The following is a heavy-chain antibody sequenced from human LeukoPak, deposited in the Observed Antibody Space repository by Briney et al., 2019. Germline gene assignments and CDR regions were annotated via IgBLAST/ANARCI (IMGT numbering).Heavy chain of an antibody. Sequence: GGSLRLSCAASGFTFSSYGMHWVRQAPGKGLEWVAVISYDGSNKYYADSVKGRFTISRDNSKNTLYLQMNSLRAEDTAVYYCARDRRGIAARHRGNWFDPWGQGTLVTVSS. J-gene: IGHJ5*02. V-gene: IGHV3-30*03. D-gene: IGHD6-6*01. CDR2: ISYDGSNK. CDR1: GFTFSSYG. CDR3: ARDRRGIAARHRGNWFDP.